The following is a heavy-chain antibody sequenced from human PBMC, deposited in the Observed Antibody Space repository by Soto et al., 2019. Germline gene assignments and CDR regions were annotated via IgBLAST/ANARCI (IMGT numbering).Heavy chain of an antibody. CDR1: GFTFSSYA. CDR2: ISSNGGST. D-gene: IGHD6-13*01. J-gene: IGHJ5*02. V-gene: IGHV3-64D*08. Sequence: GGSLRLSCSASGFTFSSYAMHWVRQAPGKGLEYVSAISSNGGSTYYADSVKGRFTISRDNSKNTLYLQMSSLRAEDTAVYYCVKDLIAAAGFHWFDPWGQGTLVTVSS. CDR3: VKDLIAAAGFHWFDP.